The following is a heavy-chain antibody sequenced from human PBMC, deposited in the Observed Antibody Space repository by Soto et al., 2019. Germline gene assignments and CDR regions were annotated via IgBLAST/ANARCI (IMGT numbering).Heavy chain of an antibody. D-gene: IGHD3-3*01. J-gene: IGHJ5*02. CDR2: INPNSGGT. V-gene: IGHV1-2*02. Sequence: ASVKVSCKASGYTFTGYYMHWVRQAPGQGLEWMGWINPNSGGTNYAQKFQGRVTMTRDTSISTAYMELSRLRSDDTAVYYCARGGAYYDFRSGSQGGFDPWGQGTLVTVSS. CDR1: GYTFTGYY. CDR3: ARGGAYYDFRSGSQGGFDP.